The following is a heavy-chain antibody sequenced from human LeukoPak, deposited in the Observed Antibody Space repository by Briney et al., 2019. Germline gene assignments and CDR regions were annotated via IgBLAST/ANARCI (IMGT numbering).Heavy chain of an antibody. J-gene: IGHJ4*02. V-gene: IGHV3-23*01. CDR2: ISGSGGST. CDR1: GFTFSSYG. Sequence: GGSLRLSCTASGFTFSSYGMSWVRQAPGKGLEWVSAISGSGGSTYYADSVKGRFTISRDNSKNTLYLQMNSLRAEDTAVYYCAKDPPTYYYDSSGYQNYYFDYWGQGTLVTVSS. CDR3: AKDPPTYYYDSSGYQNYYFDY. D-gene: IGHD3-22*01.